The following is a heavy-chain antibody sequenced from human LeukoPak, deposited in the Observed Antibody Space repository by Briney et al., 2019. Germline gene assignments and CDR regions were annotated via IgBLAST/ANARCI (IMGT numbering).Heavy chain of an antibody. D-gene: IGHD3-10*01. Sequence: PGGSLRLSCAASGFTFSSYAMSWVRQAPGKGLEWVSAISGRAGSTDYADSVKGRFTISRDNSKNTLYLQMNHLRAEDTAVYYCTRDEYGSGSYYNLELAFDYWGQGTLVTVSS. CDR2: ISGRAGST. V-gene: IGHV3-23*01. CDR3: TRDEYGSGSYYNLELAFDY. CDR1: GFTFSSYA. J-gene: IGHJ4*02.